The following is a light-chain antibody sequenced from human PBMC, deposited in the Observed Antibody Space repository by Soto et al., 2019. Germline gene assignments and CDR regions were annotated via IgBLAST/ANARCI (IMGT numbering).Light chain of an antibody. CDR2: VNSDGSH. CDR3: QTWDTGIRV. CDR1: SGHSSSA. V-gene: IGLV4-69*02. Sequence: QSVLTQSLSASASLGASVKLTCTLSSGHSSSAVAWHQQLPEKGPRFLMKVNSDGSHTKGDGIPDRFSGSSSGAERYLTISSLQSEDDADYYCQTWDTGIRVFGGGTKLTVL. J-gene: IGLJ3*02.